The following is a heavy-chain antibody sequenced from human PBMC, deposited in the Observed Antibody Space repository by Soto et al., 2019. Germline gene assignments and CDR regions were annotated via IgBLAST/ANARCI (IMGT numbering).Heavy chain of an antibody. CDR3: ARHLRSSGSGRDYYYYYMDV. CDR1: GGSISSYY. CDR2: IYYSGST. D-gene: IGHD3-10*01. V-gene: IGHV4-59*08. J-gene: IGHJ6*03. Sequence: PSETLSLTCTVSGGSISSYYWSWIRQPPGKGLEWIGYIYYSGSTNYNPSLKSRVAISVDTSKNQFSLKLSSVTAADTAVYYCARHLRSSGSGRDYYYYYMDVWGKGTTVTVSS.